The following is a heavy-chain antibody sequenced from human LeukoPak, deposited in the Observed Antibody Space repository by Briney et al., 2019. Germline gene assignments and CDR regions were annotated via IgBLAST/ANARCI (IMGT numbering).Heavy chain of an antibody. J-gene: IGHJ6*03. D-gene: IGHD2-21*02. V-gene: IGHV1-18*01. CDR3: ARDVPIVVVTATTYYYYYMDV. CDR2: ISAYNGNT. Sequence: ASVKVSCKASGYTFTSYGISWVRQAPGQGLDGMGWISAYNGNTNYAQKLQGRVTMTTDTSTSTAYMELRSLRSDDTAVYYCARDVPIVVVTATTYYYYYMDVWGKGTTVTVSS. CDR1: GYTFTSYG.